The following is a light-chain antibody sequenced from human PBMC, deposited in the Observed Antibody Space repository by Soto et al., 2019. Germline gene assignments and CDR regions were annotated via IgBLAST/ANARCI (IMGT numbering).Light chain of an antibody. CDR1: QDINSY. CDR2: AAS. Sequence: DVQMTQSPSSLSASVGDRVTITCRARQDINSYLAWYQQKPGNAPKSLIYAASSLQTGVQSRFSGSESGTDFTLTISNLQPEDSAPYYCQQYNIYPLTFGGGTKVEIK. J-gene: IGKJ4*01. CDR3: QQYNIYPLT. V-gene: IGKV1D-16*01.